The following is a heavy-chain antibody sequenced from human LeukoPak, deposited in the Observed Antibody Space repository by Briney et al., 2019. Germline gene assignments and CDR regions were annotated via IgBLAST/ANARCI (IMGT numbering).Heavy chain of an antibody. CDR3: ARDRGQDSSGYYYRIPTPSY. V-gene: IGHV3-20*04. CDR1: GFTFDDYG. Sequence: TGGSLRLSCAASGFTFDDYGMSWVRQAPGKGLEWVSGINWNGGSTGYADSVKGRFTISRDNSKNTLYLQMNSLRAEDTAVYYCARDRGQDSSGYYYRIPTPSYWGQGTLVTVSS. D-gene: IGHD3-22*01. CDR2: INWNGGST. J-gene: IGHJ4*02.